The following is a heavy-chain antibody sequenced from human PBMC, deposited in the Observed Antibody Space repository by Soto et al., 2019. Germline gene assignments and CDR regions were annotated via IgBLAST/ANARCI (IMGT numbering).Heavy chain of an antibody. CDR3: ARDSYTRY. CDR1: GFTFSSYH. Sequence: GGSLRLSCASSGFTFSSYHMNLVRQAPGKGLEWVSIIHNDGSTYYADSVRDRFTISRDDSKNTLYLQIFSLRAEDTAVYYCARDSYTRYWGQGTLVTVSS. D-gene: IGHD4-4*01. CDR2: IHNDGST. J-gene: IGHJ4*02. V-gene: IGHV3-66*01.